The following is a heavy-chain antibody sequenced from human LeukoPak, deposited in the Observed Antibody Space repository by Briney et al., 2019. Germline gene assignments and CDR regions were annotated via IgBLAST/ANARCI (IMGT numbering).Heavy chain of an antibody. CDR2: INHSGST. V-gene: IGHV4-34*01. CDR3: ASAVVVVAATWFDY. CDR1: GGSFSGYY. J-gene: IGHJ4*02. Sequence: PSETLSLTCAVYGGSFSGYYWSWIRQPPGKGLEWIGEINHSGSTNCNPSLKSRVTISVDTSKNQFSLKLSSVTAADTAVYYCASAVVVVAATWFDYWGQGTLVTVSS. D-gene: IGHD2-15*01.